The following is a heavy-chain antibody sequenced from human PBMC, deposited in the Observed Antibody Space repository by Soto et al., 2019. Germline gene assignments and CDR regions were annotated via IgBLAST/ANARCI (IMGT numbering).Heavy chain of an antibody. CDR3: ARPLITLFGVASKEPPTDYYYGMDV. J-gene: IGHJ6*02. V-gene: IGHV1-3*01. CDR1: GYTFTSYA. CDR2: INAGNSDT. D-gene: IGHD3-3*01. Sequence: ASVKVSCKASGYTFTSYAMHWVRQAPGQRLEWMGWINAGNSDTKYSQKFQGRVTITSDTSASTAYMELSSLRSEDTAVYYCARPLITLFGVASKEPPTDYYYGMDVWGQGTTVTVSS.